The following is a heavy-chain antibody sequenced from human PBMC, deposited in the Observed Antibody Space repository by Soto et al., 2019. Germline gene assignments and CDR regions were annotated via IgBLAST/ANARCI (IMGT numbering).Heavy chain of an antibody. D-gene: IGHD6-19*01. CDR3: AADPGGSGWYPGVYYYYGMDV. CDR1: GFTFTSSA. CDR2: IVVGSGDT. V-gene: IGHV1-58*01. Sequence: SVKVSCKASGFTFTSSAVQWVRQARGQRLEWIGWIVVGSGDTNYAQKFQERVTITRDMSTSTAYMELSSLRSEDTAVYYCAADPGGSGWYPGVYYYYGMDVWGQGTTVTVSS. J-gene: IGHJ6*02.